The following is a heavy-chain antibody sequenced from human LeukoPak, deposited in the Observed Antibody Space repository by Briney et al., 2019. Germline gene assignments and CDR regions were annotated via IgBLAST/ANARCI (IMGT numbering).Heavy chain of an antibody. D-gene: IGHD4-17*01. CDR2: ISHGGST. CDR1: GYSISSGYF. Sequence: SETLSLTCTVSGYSISSGYFWGWIRQPPGKGLEWIGTISHGGSTYYNPSLKRRVTISVDTSKHQFSLNLSSVTAADTSVFYCARATVTNEGDYFDYWGQGTLVTVSS. CDR3: ARATVTNEGDYFDY. J-gene: IGHJ4*02. V-gene: IGHV4-38-2*02.